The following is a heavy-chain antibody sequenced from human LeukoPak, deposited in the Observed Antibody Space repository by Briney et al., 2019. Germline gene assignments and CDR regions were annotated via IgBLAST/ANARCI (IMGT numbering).Heavy chain of an antibody. J-gene: IGHJ4*02. D-gene: IGHD2-2*01. CDR1: GFAFNIYS. CDR3: AKCRSPLIVVVPYFDY. V-gene: IGHV3-23*01. CDR2: ISGSGGST. Sequence: GGSLRLSCVASGFAFNIYSMNWVRQAPGKGLEWVSAISGSGGSTYYADSVKGRFTISRDNSKNTLYLQMNSLRAEDTAVYYCAKCRSPLIVVVPYFDYWGQGTLVTVSS.